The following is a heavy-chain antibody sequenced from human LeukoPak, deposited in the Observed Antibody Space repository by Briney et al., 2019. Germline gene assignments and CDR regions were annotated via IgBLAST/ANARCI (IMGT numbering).Heavy chain of an antibody. D-gene: IGHD3-10*01. CDR1: GFTFSSYG. Sequence: GGSLRLSCAASGFTFSSYGIHWVRQAPGKGLEWVAFIRYDGSNKYYADSVKGRFTISRDNSKNTLYLQMNGLRAEGTAVYYCARWYYGSGSFPWFDPWGQGTLVTVSS. V-gene: IGHV3-30*02. CDR3: ARWYYGSGSFPWFDP. J-gene: IGHJ5*02. CDR2: IRYDGSNK.